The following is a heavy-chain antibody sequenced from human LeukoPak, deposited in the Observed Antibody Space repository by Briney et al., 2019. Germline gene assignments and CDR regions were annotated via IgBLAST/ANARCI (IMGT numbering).Heavy chain of an antibody. CDR1: GGSIGSTSYY. V-gene: IGHV4-39*01. Sequence: KPSDTPSLTCAVSGGSIGSTSYYWAWIRQPPGKGLEWIGSIYYSGSTYYNPSLKSRVTISVDTSKNQFSLKVSSVTAADTAVYYCARHSSMTTVTFDYWGQGTLVTVSS. CDR3: ARHSSMTTVTFDY. J-gene: IGHJ4*02. CDR2: IYYSGST. D-gene: IGHD4-17*01.